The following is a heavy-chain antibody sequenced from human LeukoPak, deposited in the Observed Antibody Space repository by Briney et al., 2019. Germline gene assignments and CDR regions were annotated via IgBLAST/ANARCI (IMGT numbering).Heavy chain of an antibody. CDR1: GGFSSRYY. J-gene: IGHJ4*02. CDR2: IFYSGHS. CDR3: ARIDPLGFFDQ. Sequence: PSETLSLSCSVSGGFSSRYYWSWVRQPLGEGLEWLGHIFYSGHSNYNASLTSRIRMSVDTSKAQFSLELASVTAADTAVYYCARIDPLGFFDQWGPGILVTVSS. V-gene: IGHV4-59*12. D-gene: IGHD6-25*01.